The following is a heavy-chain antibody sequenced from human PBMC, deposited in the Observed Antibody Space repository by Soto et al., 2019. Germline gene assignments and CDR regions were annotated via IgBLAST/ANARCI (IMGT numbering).Heavy chain of an antibody. J-gene: IGHJ6*02. CDR3: AKDGIALTGRDYYYAMDV. V-gene: IGHV3-23*01. CDR2: INSNGRST. D-gene: IGHD6-19*01. CDR1: GFAFNVYT. Sequence: PGGSLRLSCAASGFAFNVYTIYWVRQAPGRGLEWVSTINSNGRSTFYADSVKGRFTISRDNSKDTLYLQMNSLRVEDTALYYCAKDGIALTGRDYYYAMDVWGQGTTVTVSS.